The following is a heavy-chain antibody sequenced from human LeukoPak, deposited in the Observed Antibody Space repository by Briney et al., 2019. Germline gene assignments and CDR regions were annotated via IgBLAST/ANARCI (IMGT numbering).Heavy chain of an antibody. CDR1: GYTFTSYG. J-gene: IGHJ4*02. V-gene: IGHV1-18*01. CDR2: ISAYNGNT. Sequence: ASVKVSCKASGYTFTSYGISWVRQAPGQGLGWMGWISAYNGNTNYAQKLQGRVTMTTDTSTSTAYMELRSLRSDDTAVYYCAITSAYEPPGGQLAYYFDYWGQGTLVTVSS. D-gene: IGHD6-13*01. CDR3: AITSAYEPPGGQLAYYFDY.